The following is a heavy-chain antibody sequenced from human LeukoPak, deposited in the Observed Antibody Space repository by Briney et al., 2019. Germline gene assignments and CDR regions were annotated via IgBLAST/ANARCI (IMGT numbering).Heavy chain of an antibody. CDR1: GFTFDDYA. Sequence: PGRSLRLSCAASGFTFDDYAMHWVRQAPGKGLEWVSGISWNTGRIGYADSVKGRFTISRDNAKNSLYLQMNSLRAEDMALYYCAKASSGYDYDFDYRGQGSYDYDFDYWGQGTLVTVSS. CDR2: ISWNTGRI. D-gene: IGHD5-12*01. CDR3: AKASSGYDYDFDYRGQGSYDYDFDY. J-gene: IGHJ4*02. V-gene: IGHV3-9*03.